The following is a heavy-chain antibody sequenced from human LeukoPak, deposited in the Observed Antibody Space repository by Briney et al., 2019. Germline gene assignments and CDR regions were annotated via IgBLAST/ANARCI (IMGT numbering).Heavy chain of an antibody. V-gene: IGHV4-39*07. CDR2: VNDRGSS. CDR1: GGSISSGTSY. J-gene: IGHJ6*04. D-gene: IGHD6-13*01. CDR3: ARTRRIAAAGTHISGRPGTVDV. Sequence: SETLSLTCSVSGGSISSGTSYWGWIRQPPGKGLEWIGSVNDRGSSNYNPSLKSRVTISVDTSKNQFSLKLSSVTAADTAVYYCARTRRIAAAGTHISGRPGTVDVWGKGTTVTVSS.